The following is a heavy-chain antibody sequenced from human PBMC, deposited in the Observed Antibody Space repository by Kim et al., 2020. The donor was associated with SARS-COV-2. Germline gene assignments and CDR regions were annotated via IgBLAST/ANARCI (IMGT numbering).Heavy chain of an antibody. V-gene: IGHV4-31*03. J-gene: IGHJ3*02. CDR3: ARGPADIVVVPVGMFAFDI. D-gene: IGHD2-2*01. Sequence: SETLSLTCTVSGGSISSGGYYWSWIRQHPGKGLEWIGYIYYSGSTYYNPSLKSRITISVDTSNNHFSLKLSSVTAADTAVYYCARGPADIVVVPVGMFAFDIWGQGTMVIVSS. CDR2: IYYSGST. CDR1: GGSISSGGYY.